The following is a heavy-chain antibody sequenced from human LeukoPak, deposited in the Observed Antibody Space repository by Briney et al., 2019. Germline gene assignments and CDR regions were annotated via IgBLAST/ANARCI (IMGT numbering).Heavy chain of an antibody. J-gene: IGHJ3*02. D-gene: IGHD3-22*01. V-gene: IGHV3-23*01. CDR1: GFTFSTYA. Sequence: TGGSLRLSCAASGFTFSTYAMNWVRQAPGKGLEWVSVISVSGSSTYYADSVKGRFTISRDSSKSTLYLQMDSLRAEDTAIYYCAKNHDSNGYHTDDAFDIWGQGTMVTVSS. CDR2: ISVSGSST. CDR3: AKNHDSNGYHTDDAFDI.